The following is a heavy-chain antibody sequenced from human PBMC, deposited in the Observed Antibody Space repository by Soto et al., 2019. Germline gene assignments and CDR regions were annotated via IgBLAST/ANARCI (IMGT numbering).Heavy chain of an antibody. J-gene: IGHJ6*02. V-gene: IGHV1-18*01. D-gene: IGHD2-8*01. CDR3: AKNGPPPYYFDGMDV. CDR1: GYTFTRYG. Sequence: QGQLVQSGAEVKKPGASVKVSCKASGYTFTRYGISWVRQAPGQGLEWMGWISGYNGDTKYAQKFQGRVTMTVDTSTTTAYMELRSLTSDDRAVYYCAKNGPPPYYFDGMDVWGQGTTVTVSS. CDR2: ISGYNGDT.